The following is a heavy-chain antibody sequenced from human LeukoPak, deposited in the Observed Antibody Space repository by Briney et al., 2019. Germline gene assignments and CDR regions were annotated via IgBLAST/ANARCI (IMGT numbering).Heavy chain of an antibody. CDR1: GGSISSYY. V-gene: IGHV3-53*03. CDR2: IHSGGNR. Sequence: ETLSLTCTVSGGSISSYYWSWIRQPPGKGLEWVSLIHSGGNRYYADSVKGRFTISRDNSKNTVFLEMNSLRAEDTAVYYCARGSATYYYDSSVLTWGQGTLVTVSS. J-gene: IGHJ4*02. CDR3: ARGSATYYYDSSVLT. D-gene: IGHD3-22*01.